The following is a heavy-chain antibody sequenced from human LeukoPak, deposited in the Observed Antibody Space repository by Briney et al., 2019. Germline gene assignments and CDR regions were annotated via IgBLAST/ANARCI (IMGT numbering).Heavy chain of an antibody. V-gene: IGHV3-74*01. Sequence: GGSLRLSCAASGFTFSNYWMHWVRQTPGEGLVCVSLIKGDGSSTTYADSVKGRFTISRDNAKNSLYLQMNSLRAEDAAVYYCARTSGESTAALRAPFDYWGQGTLATVSS. CDR1: GFTFSNYW. CDR3: ARTSGESTAALRAPFDY. J-gene: IGHJ4*02. D-gene: IGHD6-6*01. CDR2: IKGDGSST.